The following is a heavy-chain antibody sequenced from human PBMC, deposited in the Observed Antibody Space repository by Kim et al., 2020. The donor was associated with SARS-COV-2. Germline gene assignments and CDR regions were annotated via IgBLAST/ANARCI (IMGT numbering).Heavy chain of an antibody. CDR1: GFTFSSHW. Sequence: GGSLRLSCVASGFTFSSHWMSWVRQTPGKGLERVANINEDGSEEEYVDSVKGRFTVSRDNARNSLYLQMLSLRAEDTAVYYCVRGTLLLPGIDYWGQGTLLTVTS. CDR2: INEDGSEE. V-gene: IGHV3-7*01. D-gene: IGHD5-12*01. J-gene: IGHJ4*02. CDR3: VRGTLLLPGIDY.